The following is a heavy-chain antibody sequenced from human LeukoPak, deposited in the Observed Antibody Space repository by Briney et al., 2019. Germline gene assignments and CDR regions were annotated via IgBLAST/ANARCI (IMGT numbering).Heavy chain of an antibody. CDR3: ARVYCSGGSCYSFIDY. J-gene: IGHJ4*02. D-gene: IGHD2-15*01. Sequence: GGSLRLSCAASGFTFSSYEMNWVRQAPGKGLEWVSYISSSGSTIYYADSVKGRVTISRDNAKNSLFLQLNSLRDEDTAVYYCARVYCSGGSCYSFIDYWGQGTLVTVSS. CDR1: GFTFSSYE. CDR2: ISSSGSTI. V-gene: IGHV3-48*03.